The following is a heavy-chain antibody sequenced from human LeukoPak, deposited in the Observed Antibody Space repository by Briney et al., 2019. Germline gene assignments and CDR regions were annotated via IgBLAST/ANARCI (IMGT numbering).Heavy chain of an antibody. V-gene: IGHV3-21*01. Sequence: GGSLRLSCAASGFTFSSYSMNWVRQAPGKGLEWVSSISSSSSYIYYADSVKGRFTISRDNAKNSLYLQMNSQRAEDTAVYYCARITMIVVDYFDYWGQGTLVTVSS. CDR3: ARITMIVVDYFDY. D-gene: IGHD3-22*01. J-gene: IGHJ4*02. CDR2: ISSSSSYI. CDR1: GFTFSSYS.